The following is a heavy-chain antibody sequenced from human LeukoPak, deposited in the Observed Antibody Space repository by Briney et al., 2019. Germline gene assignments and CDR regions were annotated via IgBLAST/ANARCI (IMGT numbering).Heavy chain of an antibody. V-gene: IGHV3-30*02. CDR1: GFTFRSYG. Sequence: GGSLRLSCAASGFTFRSYGMHWVRQAPGKGLEWVAFIRYDGSNKYYADSVKGRFTISRDNSKNTLYLQMNSLRAEDTAVYYCAKMWYYYGSGSYRLFDYWGQGTLVTVSS. J-gene: IGHJ4*02. D-gene: IGHD3-10*01. CDR3: AKMWYYYGSGSYRLFDY. CDR2: IRYDGSNK.